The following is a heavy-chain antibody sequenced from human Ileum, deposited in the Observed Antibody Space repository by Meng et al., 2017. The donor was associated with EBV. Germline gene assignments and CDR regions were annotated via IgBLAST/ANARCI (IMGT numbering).Heavy chain of an antibody. CDR1: GFSLSTSGVG. J-gene: IGHJ5*02. CDR3: ALFTRSWFDP. Sequence: QITLKESGPTLVKPXXXXTLTCTFSGFSLSTSGVGVGWIRQSPGKALEWLALIYWDDDKRYSPSLKSRLTITKDTSKNQVVLTLTNMDPVDTATYYCALFTRSWFDPWGQGTLVTVSS. CDR2: IYWDDDK. V-gene: IGHV2-5*02. D-gene: IGHD2-2*01.